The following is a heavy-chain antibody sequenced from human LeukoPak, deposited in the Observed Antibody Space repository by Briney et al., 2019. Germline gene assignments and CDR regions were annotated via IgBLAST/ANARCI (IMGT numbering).Heavy chain of an antibody. CDR1: GGSFSGYY. V-gene: IGHV4-34*01. Sequence: PSETLSLTCTVSGGSFSGYYWSWIRQPPGKGLEWIGEINHSGSTNYNPSLKSRVTISVDTSKNQFSLKLSSVTAADTAVYYCARKSPLYCSSTSCYTFFRTRNYYYGMDVWGQGTTVTVSS. CDR2: INHSGST. D-gene: IGHD2-2*02. CDR3: ARKSPLYCSSTSCYTFFRTRNYYYGMDV. J-gene: IGHJ6*02.